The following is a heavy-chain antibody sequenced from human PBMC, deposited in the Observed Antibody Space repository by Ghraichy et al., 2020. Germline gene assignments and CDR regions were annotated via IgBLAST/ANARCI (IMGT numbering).Heavy chain of an antibody. CDR2: INAYNGNT. CDR1: GYTFSSYG. Sequence: ASVKVSCKASGYTFSSYGISWVRQAPGQGLEWMGWINAYNGNTNYAQKFQGRVTLTTDTSTSTAYMELRSLRSDDTAVYFCARLRPICWDAEYFQHWGQGTLVTVSS. CDR3: ARLRPICWDAEYFQH. J-gene: IGHJ1*01. D-gene: IGHD6-6*01. V-gene: IGHV1-18*04.